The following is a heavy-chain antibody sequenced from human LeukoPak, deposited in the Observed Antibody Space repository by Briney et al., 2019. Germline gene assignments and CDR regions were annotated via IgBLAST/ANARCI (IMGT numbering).Heavy chain of an antibody. J-gene: IGHJ4*02. V-gene: IGHV4-59*08. CDR3: ARTGEVTTVCDS. CDR2: IHYSGST. CDR1: GGSTSGYY. D-gene: IGHD4-17*01. Sequence: SETLSLTCAVSGGSTSGYYWNWIRQPPGKGLGWIGNIHYSGSTNYNPSLKSRVTITVDTSKNQFSLKLSSVTAADTAVYYCARTGEVTTVCDSWGQGDLVTVSS.